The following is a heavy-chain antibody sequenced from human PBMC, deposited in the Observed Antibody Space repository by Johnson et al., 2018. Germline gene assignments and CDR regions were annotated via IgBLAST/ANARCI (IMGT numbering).Heavy chain of an antibody. J-gene: IGHJ1*01. CDR1: GFGFDDHA. D-gene: IGHD6-13*01. Sequence: VQLVESGGGLQEPGWSLGLSCAASGFGFDDHAMHWVRQAPGKALEWVSSISWDSSRTIYADSVKGRFTIARDNTNYVLYLQINGLRIEDTAIYYCAKDSSPHIASTGTGEYFQKWGPGTLVTVST. CDR2: ISWDSSRT. CDR3: AKDSSPHIASTGTGEYFQK. V-gene: IGHV3-9*01.